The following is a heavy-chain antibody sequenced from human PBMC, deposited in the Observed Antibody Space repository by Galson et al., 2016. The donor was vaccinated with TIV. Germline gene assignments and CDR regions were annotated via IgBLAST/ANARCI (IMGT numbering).Heavy chain of an antibody. J-gene: IGHJ3*02. V-gene: IGHV1-2*06. CDR2: ISPNSGGT. CDR3: VKEPFSTVLYGSDN. Sequence: YLHWVRQAPGQGLEWMGRISPNSGGTNFAQRFQGRVTVTWDPSINTAYMELGSLRADDTAVYYCVKEPFSTVLYGSDNWGQGTMVTVSS. CDR1: Y. D-gene: IGHD2/OR15-2a*01.